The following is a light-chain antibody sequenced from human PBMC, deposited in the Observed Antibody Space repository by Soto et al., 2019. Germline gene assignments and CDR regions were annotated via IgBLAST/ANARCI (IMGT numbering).Light chain of an antibody. Sequence: DIQMTQSPSTLSASVGDRVTITCRASQSISSWLAWYQQKPGKAPKLLIYDASSLESGVPSRFSGSGSGTEFTLTISSLQPDDFAVYYCQQRFNWPPYTFGQGTKLEIK. CDR3: QQRFNWPPYT. CDR2: DAS. V-gene: IGKV1-5*01. J-gene: IGKJ2*01. CDR1: QSISSW.